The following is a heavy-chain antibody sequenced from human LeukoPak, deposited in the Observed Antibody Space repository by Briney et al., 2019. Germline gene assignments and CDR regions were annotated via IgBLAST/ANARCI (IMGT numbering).Heavy chain of an antibody. D-gene: IGHD3-10*01. CDR3: ARIFGSGTYGYFDY. CDR2: IYYSGST. V-gene: IGHV4-30-4*01. CDR1: GGSISSGDYY. Sequence: SETLSLTCTVSGGSISSGDYYWSWIRQPPGKGLEWIGYIYYSGSTYYNPSLKSRVTISVDRSKNQFSLNLTSVTAADTAVYYCARIFGSGTYGYFDYWGQGTLVTFSS. J-gene: IGHJ4*02.